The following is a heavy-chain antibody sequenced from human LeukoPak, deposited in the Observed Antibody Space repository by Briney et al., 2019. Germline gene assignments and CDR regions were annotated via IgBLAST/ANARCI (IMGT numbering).Heavy chain of an antibody. CDR1: GGTFISYA. CDR3: AIAQWELRFDY. V-gene: IGHV1-69*01. CDR2: IIPIFGTA. D-gene: IGHD1-26*01. Sequence: ASVKVSCKASGGTFISYAISWVRQAPGQGLEWMGGIIPIFGTANYAQKFQGRVTITADESTSTAYMELSSLRSEDTAAYYCAIAQWELRFDYWGQGTLVTVSS. J-gene: IGHJ4*02.